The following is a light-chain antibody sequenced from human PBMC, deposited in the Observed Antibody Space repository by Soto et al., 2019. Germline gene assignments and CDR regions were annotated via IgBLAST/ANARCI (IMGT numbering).Light chain of an antibody. CDR3: QQYILDAYT. Sequence: DIQMTQSPSTLSGSIGDRVIITCRASQSVVNWLAWYQQKPGKAPKLLISDASKLESGVPPRFSGVGSGTDFTLTISSLQPDDSATYYCQQYILDAYTFGQGTKLEI. J-gene: IGKJ2*01. CDR2: DAS. V-gene: IGKV1-5*01. CDR1: QSVVNW.